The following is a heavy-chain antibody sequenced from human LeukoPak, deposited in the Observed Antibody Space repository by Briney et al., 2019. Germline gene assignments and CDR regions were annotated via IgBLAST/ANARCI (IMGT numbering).Heavy chain of an antibody. J-gene: IGHJ4*02. V-gene: IGHV3-48*01. Sequence: PGGSLRLSCAASGFTFSSYSMNWVRQAPGKGLEWVSYISSSSSTIYYADSVKGRFTISRDNAKNSLYLQMNSLRAEDTVVYYCARDGAGYDYVWGSYRYTAIDYWGQGTLVTVSS. D-gene: IGHD3-16*02. CDR3: ARDGAGYDYVWGSYRYTAIDY. CDR1: GFTFSSYS. CDR2: ISSSSSTI.